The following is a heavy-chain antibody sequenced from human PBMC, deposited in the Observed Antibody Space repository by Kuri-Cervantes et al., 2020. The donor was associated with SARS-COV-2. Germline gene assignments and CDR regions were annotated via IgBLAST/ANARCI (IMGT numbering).Heavy chain of an antibody. J-gene: IGHJ6*03. Sequence: ASVKVSCKASGYTFTGYYMHWVRQAPGQGLEWMGWINPNSGDTNYAQKLQGRVTMTTDTSTSTAYMELRSLRSDDTAVYYCARVVVVPAAISNPGGMDVWGKGTMVTVSS. CDR3: ARVVVVPAAISNPGGMDV. CDR2: INPNSGDT. V-gene: IGHV1-2*02. CDR1: GYTFTGYY. D-gene: IGHD2-2*02.